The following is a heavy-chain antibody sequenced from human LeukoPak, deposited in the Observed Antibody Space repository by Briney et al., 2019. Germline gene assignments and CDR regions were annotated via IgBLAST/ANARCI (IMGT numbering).Heavy chain of an antibody. Sequence: PGGSLRLSCAASGFTFSDYYMTSIRQAPGNGLECVSYISSSSDYTNYPDSVKGRFTISRDNAKNSLYLQMNSLRAEDTAVYYCARVKVGTTNRFDYWGQGTLVTVSS. CDR3: ARVKVGTTNRFDY. D-gene: IGHD1-26*01. CDR2: ISSSSDYT. CDR1: GFTFSDYY. J-gene: IGHJ4*02. V-gene: IGHV3-11*05.